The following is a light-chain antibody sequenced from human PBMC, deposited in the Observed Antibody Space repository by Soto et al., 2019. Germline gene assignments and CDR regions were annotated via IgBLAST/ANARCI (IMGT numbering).Light chain of an antibody. V-gene: IGKV3-20*01. CDR3: QQYGTSLWT. Sequence: ESVLTQSPGTLSLSPGEGATLSCRASQSVSSTSLAWYQQKPGQAPRLLIYGASTRATGIPDRFSGSGSGTDFTLTISRVEPEDFALYYCQQYGTSLWTFGQGTKVDIK. CDR2: GAS. CDR1: QSVSSTS. J-gene: IGKJ1*01.